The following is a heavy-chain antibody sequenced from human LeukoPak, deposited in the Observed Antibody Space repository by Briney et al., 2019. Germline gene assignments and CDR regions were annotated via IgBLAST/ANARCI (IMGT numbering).Heavy chain of an antibody. Sequence: PGGSLRLSCAASGFTFSSYAMSWVRQAPGKGLEWVSAIGGDAVSTYYADSVKGRFSICRDNSKNTLYLQMNSLRADDTAVYYCAKDLWKADYWGQGTLVTVSS. CDR1: GFTFSSYA. CDR3: AKDLWKADY. V-gene: IGHV3-23*01. J-gene: IGHJ4*02. CDR2: IGGDAVST. D-gene: IGHD3-3*01.